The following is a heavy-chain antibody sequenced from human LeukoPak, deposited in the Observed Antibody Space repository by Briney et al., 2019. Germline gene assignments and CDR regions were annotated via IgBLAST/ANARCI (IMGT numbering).Heavy chain of an antibody. V-gene: IGHV3-23*01. Sequence: TGGSLRLSCAASGLAFSSYPMSWVRQAPGKGLEWVSSIGSSGSGTYYADSVKGRFTISRDNSKNTQYLQMNSLRAEDTALYYCAKDSGYYYMDVWGKGTTVTVSS. CDR3: AKDSGYYYMDV. J-gene: IGHJ6*03. CDR1: GLAFSSYP. CDR2: IGSSGSGT. D-gene: IGHD1-26*01.